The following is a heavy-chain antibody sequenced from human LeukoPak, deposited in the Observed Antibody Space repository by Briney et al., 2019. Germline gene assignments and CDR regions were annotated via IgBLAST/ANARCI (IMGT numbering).Heavy chain of an antibody. V-gene: IGHV4-59*11. CDR2: IYYSGSS. J-gene: IGHJ5*02. D-gene: IGHD3-22*01. CDR1: GGSISSHY. CDR3: ARLYDSSGYTNRLDP. Sequence: PSETLSLTCTVSGGSISSHYWSWIRQPPGKGLEWIGCIYYSGSSKYNPSLKSRVTISVDASKNQCSLKLSSVTAADTAVYYCARLYDSSGYTNRLDPWGQGTLVTVSS.